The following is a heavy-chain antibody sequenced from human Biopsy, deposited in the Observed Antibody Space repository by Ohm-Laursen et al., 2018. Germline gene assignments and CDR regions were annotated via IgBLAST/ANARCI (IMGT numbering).Heavy chain of an antibody. CDR3: ASDLNGDPSAFDY. Sequence: GSLRLSCAASGFTFKNYAMNWVRQAPGKGLDGVSSFDSSAASTFYADSVKGRSTISRDNSKNTLFLQMNSLRAADTAIYYCASDLNGDPSAFDYWGQGTPVTVSS. J-gene: IGHJ4*02. CDR1: GFTFKNYA. D-gene: IGHD4-17*01. CDR2: FDSSAAST. V-gene: IGHV3-23*01.